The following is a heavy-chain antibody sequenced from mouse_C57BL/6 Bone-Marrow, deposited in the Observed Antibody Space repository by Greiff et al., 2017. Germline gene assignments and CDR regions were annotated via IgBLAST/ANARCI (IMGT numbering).Heavy chain of an antibody. CDR2: ISSGGSYT. D-gene: IGHD6-2*01. J-gene: IGHJ3*01. V-gene: IGHV5-6*01. CDR3: ARPSPFAY. CDR1: GFTFSSYG. Sequence: EVQLVESGGDLVKPGGSLKLSCAASGFTFSSYGMSWVRQTPDKRLEWVATISSGGSYTYYPDSVKGRFTISRDNAKNTLYLQMSSLKSEDTAMYYCARPSPFAYCGQVTLVTVSA.